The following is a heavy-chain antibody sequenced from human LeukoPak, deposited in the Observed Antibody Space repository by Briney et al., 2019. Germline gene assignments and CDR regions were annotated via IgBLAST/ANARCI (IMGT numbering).Heavy chain of an antibody. CDR3: ARAEEKRMEGAYYYYGMDV. D-gene: IGHD3-3*01. J-gene: IGHJ6*02. CDR1: GFTLSSNY. V-gene: IGHV3-53*01. Sequence: PGGSLRLSCAASGFTLSSNYMSSVRQAPRKGLEWVSVIYSGGSTYYAGSVKGRFTISRDNSKNTLYLQMNSLRAEDTAVYYCARAEEKRMEGAYYYYGMDVWGQGTTVTVSS. CDR2: IYSGGST.